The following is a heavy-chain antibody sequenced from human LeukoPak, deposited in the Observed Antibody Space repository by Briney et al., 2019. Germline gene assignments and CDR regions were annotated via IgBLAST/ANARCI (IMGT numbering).Heavy chain of an antibody. CDR1: GGSISSYY. Sequence: SETLSLTCTVSGGSISSYYWSWIRQPPGKGLEWIGYIYYSGSTNYNPSLKSRVTISVATSKNQFSLKLSSVTAADTAVYYCARSNPYYYDSEAFDIWGQGTMVTVSS. V-gene: IGHV4-59*01. D-gene: IGHD3-22*01. CDR2: IYYSGST. CDR3: ARSNPYYYDSEAFDI. J-gene: IGHJ3*02.